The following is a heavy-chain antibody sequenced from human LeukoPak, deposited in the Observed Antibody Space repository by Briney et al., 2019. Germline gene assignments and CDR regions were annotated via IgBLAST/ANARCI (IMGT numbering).Heavy chain of an antibody. V-gene: IGHV3-23*01. CDR1: GITFSTFA. CDR2: ISGGGDRT. CDR3: AKGHSAYGTGFDF. J-gene: IGHJ4*02. D-gene: IGHD5-12*01. Sequence: GGSLRLSCAASGITFSTFAMTWVRQAPGRGLEGVSVISGGGDRTYYAESVKGRFTISRDNSKNTLYLKMNSPRAEDTAVYYCAKGHSAYGTGFDFWGQGTLVTVSS.